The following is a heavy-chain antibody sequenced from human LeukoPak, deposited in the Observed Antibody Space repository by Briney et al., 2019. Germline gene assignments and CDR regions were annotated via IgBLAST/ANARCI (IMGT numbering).Heavy chain of an antibody. J-gene: IGHJ5*02. CDR1: GGTFSSYA. CDR3: ARDGSDSSGYPEGFDP. CDR2: IIPIFGTA. V-gene: IGHV1-69*01. D-gene: IGHD3-22*01. Sequence: SVKVSCKASGGTFSSYAISWVRQAPGQGLEWMGGIIPIFGTANYAQKFQGRVTITADESTSTAYMELSSLRSEDTAVYYCARDGSDSSGYPEGFDPWGQGTLVTVSS.